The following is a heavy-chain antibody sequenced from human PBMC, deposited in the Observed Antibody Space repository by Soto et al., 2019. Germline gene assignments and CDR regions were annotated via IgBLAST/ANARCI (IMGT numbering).Heavy chain of an antibody. Sequence: ASVKVSCKASGGTFSSYTISWVRQAPGQGLEWMGRIIPILGIANYAQKFQGRVTITADKSTSTAYMELSSLRSEDTAVYYCARDLGKVGGLARGLRFSNDAFDIWGQGTMVTVSS. V-gene: IGHV1-69*04. D-gene: IGHD5-12*01. J-gene: IGHJ3*02. CDR1: GGTFSSYT. CDR2: IIPILGIA. CDR3: ARDLGKVGGLARGLRFSNDAFDI.